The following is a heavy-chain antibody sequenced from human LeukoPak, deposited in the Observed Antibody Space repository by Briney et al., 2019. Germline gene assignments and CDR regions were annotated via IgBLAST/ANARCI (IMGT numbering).Heavy chain of an antibody. Sequence: ASVKVSCKASGYTFTSYDINWVRQATGQGLEWMGWMNPNSGNTGYAQKFQGRVTMARDTSISTAYMELSSLRSEDTAVYYCARELGTTVTTGGYWGQGTLVTVSS. D-gene: IGHD4-17*01. CDR3: ARELGTTVTTGGY. CDR1: GYTFTSYD. J-gene: IGHJ4*02. CDR2: MNPNSGNT. V-gene: IGHV1-8*01.